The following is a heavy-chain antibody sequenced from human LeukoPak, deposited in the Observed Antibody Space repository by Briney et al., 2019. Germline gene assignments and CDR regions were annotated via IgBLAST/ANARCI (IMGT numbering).Heavy chain of an antibody. J-gene: IGHJ2*01. Sequence: SETLSLTCAVSGGSISSSSYYWGWIRQPPGKGLEWIGSIYYSGSTYYNPSLKSRVTISVDKSKNQFSLKLSSVTAADTAVYYCARNRLRNKVHQLLRLLNWYFDLWGRGTLVTVSS. D-gene: IGHD3-3*01. CDR3: ARNRLRNKVHQLLRLLNWYFDL. CDR1: GGSISSSSYY. CDR2: IYYSGST. V-gene: IGHV4-39*07.